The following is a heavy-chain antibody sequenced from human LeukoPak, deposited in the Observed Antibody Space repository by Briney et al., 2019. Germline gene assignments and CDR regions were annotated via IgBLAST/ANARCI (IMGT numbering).Heavy chain of an antibody. Sequence: SETLSLTCTVSGGSISSYYWSWIRQPAGKGLEWIGRIYSSGSTDYNPSFQSRVTMSLDTSKSQFSLKLSSVTAADTAVYYCARVAVTGYNWFDPWGQGTLVTVSS. J-gene: IGHJ5*02. CDR1: GGSISSYY. CDR3: ARVAVTGYNWFDP. CDR2: IYSSGST. V-gene: IGHV4-4*07. D-gene: IGHD2-21*02.